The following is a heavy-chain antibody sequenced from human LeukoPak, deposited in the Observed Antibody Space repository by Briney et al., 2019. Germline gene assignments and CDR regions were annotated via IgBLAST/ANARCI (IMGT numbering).Heavy chain of an antibody. CDR1: GFTFSSYW. J-gene: IGHJ4*02. CDR2: IKQDGSEK. CDR3: ATCSSTSCYNPDFDY. D-gene: IGHD2-2*02. V-gene: IGHV3-7*01. Sequence: GGSLRLSCAASGFTFSSYWMSWVRQAPGKGLEWVANIKQDGSEKYYVDSVKGRFTISRDNAKNSLYLQMNGLRAEDTAVYYCATCSSTSCYNPDFDYWGQGTLVTVSS.